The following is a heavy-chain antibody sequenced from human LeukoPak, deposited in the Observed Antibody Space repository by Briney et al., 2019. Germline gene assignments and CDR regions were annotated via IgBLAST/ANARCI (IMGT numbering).Heavy chain of an antibody. CDR2: IYYSGTT. CDR3: AREGYSSGWNDY. Sequence: SETLSPTCSVFGGSISSHYWSWIRQPPGKGPEWIGYIYYSGTTNYNPSLNSRVTISVDMSKNQFSLKLRSVTAADTAVYYCAREGYSSGWNDYWGQGTLVIVSS. CDR1: GGSISSHY. V-gene: IGHV4-59*11. D-gene: IGHD6-19*01. J-gene: IGHJ4*02.